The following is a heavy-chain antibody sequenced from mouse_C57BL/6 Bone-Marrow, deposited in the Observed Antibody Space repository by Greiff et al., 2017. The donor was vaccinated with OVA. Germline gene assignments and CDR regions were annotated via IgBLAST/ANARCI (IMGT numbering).Heavy chain of an antibody. CDR3: TTPTTVVATDYAMDY. CDR2: IRNKANNHAT. CDR1: GFTFSDAW. D-gene: IGHD1-1*01. Sequence: DVQLVESGGGLVQPGGSMKLSCAASGFTFSDAWMDWVRQSPEKGLEWVAEIRNKANNHATYYAESVKGRFTISRDDSKSSVYLQMNSLRAEDTGIYYCTTPTTVVATDYAMDYWGQGTSVTVSS. V-gene: IGHV6-6*01. J-gene: IGHJ4*01.